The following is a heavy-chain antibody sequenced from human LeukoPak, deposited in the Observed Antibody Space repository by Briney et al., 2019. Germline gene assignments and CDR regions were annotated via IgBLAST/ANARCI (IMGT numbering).Heavy chain of an antibody. CDR3: ARGRRTGDRGYYFDY. CDR1: EFTFSSSA. V-gene: IGHV3-21*01. Sequence: KTGGSLRLSCAASEFTFSSSAMSWVREAPGKGLEWVSSISRNSGYIYYTDSMKGRLTISRDNANNSLYLQMNNLRAEDTAMYYCARGRRTGDRGYYFDYWGQGTLVTVSS. CDR2: ISRNSGYI. D-gene: IGHD7-27*01. J-gene: IGHJ4*02.